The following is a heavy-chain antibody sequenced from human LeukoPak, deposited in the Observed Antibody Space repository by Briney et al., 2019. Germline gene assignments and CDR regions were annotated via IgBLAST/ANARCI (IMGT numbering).Heavy chain of an antibody. CDR1: GFTFSSYG. CDR3: ARGEQWLLNNFDY. V-gene: IGHV3-33*01. CDR2: IWYDGSNK. Sequence: PGGSLRLSCAASGFTFSSYGMHWVRQAPGKGLEWVAVIWYDGSNKYYAGSVKGRFTISRDNSKNTLYLQMNSLRAEDTAVYYCARGEQWLLNNFDYWGQGTLVTVSS. J-gene: IGHJ4*02. D-gene: IGHD6-19*01.